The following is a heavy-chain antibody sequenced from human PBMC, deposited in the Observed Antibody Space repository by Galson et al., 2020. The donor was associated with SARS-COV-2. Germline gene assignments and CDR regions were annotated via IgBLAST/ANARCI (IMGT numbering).Heavy chain of an antibody. CDR2: IIPIFGTA. CDR1: GGTFSSYA. D-gene: IGHD5-12*01. CDR3: ARDRKELLRFLRYYYYVMDV. Sequence: SVKVSCKASGGTFSSYAISWVRQAPGQGLEWMGGIIPIFGTANYARKFQGRVTITADESTSTAYMELSSLRSEDTAVYYCARDRKELLRFLRYYYYVMDVWGQGTTVTVSS. J-gene: IGHJ6*02. V-gene: IGHV1-69*13.